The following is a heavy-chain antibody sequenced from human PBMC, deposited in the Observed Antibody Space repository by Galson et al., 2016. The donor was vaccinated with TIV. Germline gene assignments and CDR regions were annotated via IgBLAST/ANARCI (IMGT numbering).Heavy chain of an antibody. CDR2: IIPMIGTP. J-gene: IGHJ6*02. CDR3: ARVVLAYRNYEGYYHGMDV. V-gene: IGHV1-69*06. CDR1: GDTFNSYG. D-gene: IGHD3-3*01. Sequence: SVKVSCKASGDTFNSYGIAWVRQAPGQGLEWMGGIIPMIGTPKYAQKFQGRVTITADKSTSTAYMELSSLRSEDTARYYCARVVLAYRNYEGYYHGMDVWGQGTTVTVSS.